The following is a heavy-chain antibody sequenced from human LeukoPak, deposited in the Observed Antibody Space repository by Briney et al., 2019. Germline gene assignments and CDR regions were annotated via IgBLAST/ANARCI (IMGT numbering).Heavy chain of an antibody. CDR2: INPNSGGT. CDR1: GYTFTGYY. Sequence: ASVKVSXKASGYTFTGYYMHWVRQAPGQGLEWMGWINPNSGGTNYAQKFQGRVTITTDESTSTAYMELGSLRSEDTAVYYCARGHPHSYYYYYYMDVWGKGTTVTVSS. CDR3: ARGHPHSYYYYYYMDV. V-gene: IGHV1-2*02. J-gene: IGHJ6*03.